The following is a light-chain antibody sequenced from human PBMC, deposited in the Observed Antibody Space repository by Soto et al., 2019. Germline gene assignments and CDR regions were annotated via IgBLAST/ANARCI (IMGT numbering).Light chain of an antibody. J-gene: IGLJ1*01. V-gene: IGLV2-14*01. CDR1: SSDVADYKF. Sequence: QSALTQPASVSGSPGQSIAISCTGSSSDVADYKFVSWYQQHPDKAPKLMIYDVSSRPSGVSNRFSGSKSGNTASLTISGLQAEDEADYYCDSYTSSGTYVFGSGTKLTVL. CDR2: DVS. CDR3: DSYTSSGTYV.